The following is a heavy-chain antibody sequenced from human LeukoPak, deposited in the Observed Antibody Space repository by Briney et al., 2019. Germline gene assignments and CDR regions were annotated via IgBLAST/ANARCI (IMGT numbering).Heavy chain of an antibody. V-gene: IGHV3-74*01. D-gene: IGHD6-6*01. Sequence: GGSLRLPCAASGFTFSSYWMHWVRQAPGKGLVWVSRISTDGSSTNSADSVKGRLTISRDNAKNTLYLQMNSLRAEDTAVYYCVREYSSSSGRAFDIWGQGTMVTVSP. CDR3: VREYSSSSGRAFDI. J-gene: IGHJ3*02. CDR1: GFTFSSYW. CDR2: ISTDGSST.